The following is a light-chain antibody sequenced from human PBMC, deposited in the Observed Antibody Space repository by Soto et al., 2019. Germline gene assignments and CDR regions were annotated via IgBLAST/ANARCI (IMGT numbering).Light chain of an antibody. CDR2: GAS. Sequence: VLTQSPGTLSLSPGERATLSCRASQTLISGSYLAWYQQEPGQPPRLLIYGASSRATGIPDRFSGSGSGTDFTLTISRLEPEDFAVYYCQQYGSSRGTFGQGTKVDSK. J-gene: IGKJ1*01. CDR1: QTLISGSY. V-gene: IGKV3-20*01. CDR3: QQYGSSRGT.